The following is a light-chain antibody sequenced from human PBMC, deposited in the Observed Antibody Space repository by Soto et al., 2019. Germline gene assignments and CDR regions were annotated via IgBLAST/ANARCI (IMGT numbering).Light chain of an antibody. CDR2: GAS. Sequence: EIVMTQSPATLSVSPGERATLSCRASQSVGSDLAWYQQKAGQAPRLLIYGASTRATGIPARFSGSGSGTEFTLTISGLQSEDFAVYYCQQYSIWRTFGQGTKVDIK. J-gene: IGKJ1*01. CDR3: QQYSIWRT. CDR1: QSVGSD. V-gene: IGKV3-15*01.